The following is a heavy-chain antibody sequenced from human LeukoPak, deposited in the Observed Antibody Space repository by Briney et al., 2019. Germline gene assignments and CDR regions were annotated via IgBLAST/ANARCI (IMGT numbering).Heavy chain of an antibody. CDR3: AKANDHFWSGYSNFDY. Sequence: GGSLRLSCAASGFTFSSYAMSWVRQAPGKGLEWVSAISGSGGSTYYADSVKGRFTISRDNSKNTLYLQMNSLRAEDTAVYYCAKANDHFWSGYSNFDYWGQGTLVTVSS. CDR1: GFTFSSYA. CDR2: ISGSGGST. D-gene: IGHD3-3*02. J-gene: IGHJ4*02. V-gene: IGHV3-23*01.